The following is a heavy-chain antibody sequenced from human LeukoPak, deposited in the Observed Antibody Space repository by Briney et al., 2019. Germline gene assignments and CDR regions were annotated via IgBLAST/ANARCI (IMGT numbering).Heavy chain of an antibody. CDR2: INPNSGGT. CDR3: ATRDLYYYDSSGYSPVGWFDP. J-gene: IGHJ5*02. Sequence: GASVKVSCKASGYTFTGYYMHWVRQAPGQGLEWMGWINPNSGGTNYAQKFQGRVTMTRDTPISTAYMELSRLRSDDTAVYYCATRDLYYYDSSGYSPVGWFDPWGQGTLVTVSS. D-gene: IGHD3-22*01. CDR1: GYTFTGYY. V-gene: IGHV1-2*02.